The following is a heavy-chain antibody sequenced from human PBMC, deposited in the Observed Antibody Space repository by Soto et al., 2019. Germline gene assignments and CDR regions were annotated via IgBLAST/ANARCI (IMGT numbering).Heavy chain of an antibody. J-gene: IGHJ4*02. V-gene: IGHV3-72*01. CDR3: ARARNYEIDY. CDR2: SRNKANSYST. Sequence: GGSLRLSCAASGFTFSVHYMDWVRQAPGKGQEWVGRSRNKANSYSTEYAASVKGRFTISRDDSKDSLYLQMNSLKTEDTAVYYCARARNYEIDYWGQGTLVTVSS. D-gene: IGHD3-22*01. CDR1: GFTFSVHY.